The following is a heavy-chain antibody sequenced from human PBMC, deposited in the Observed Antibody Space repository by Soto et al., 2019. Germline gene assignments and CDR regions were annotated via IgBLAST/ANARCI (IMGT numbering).Heavy chain of an antibody. CDR3: ARVKGYYDSSGIDY. Sequence: TLSLTCTVSGGSISSVGYYWSWIRQHPGKGLEWIGYIYYSGSTYYNPSLKSRVTISVDTSKNQFSLKLSSVTAADTAVYYCARVKGYYDSSGIDYWGQGTLVTVSS. CDR1: GGSISSVGYY. J-gene: IGHJ4*02. CDR2: IYYSGST. D-gene: IGHD3-22*01. V-gene: IGHV4-31*03.